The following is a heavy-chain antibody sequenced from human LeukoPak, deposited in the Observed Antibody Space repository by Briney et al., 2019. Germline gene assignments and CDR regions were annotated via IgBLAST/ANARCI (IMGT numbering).Heavy chain of an antibody. Sequence: GGSLRLSCAASGFTFSSYVMNWVRQAPGKGLEWVSGSSGSGGSTYYADSVKGRFTISRDNSKNTLYLLMDSLRAEDTAVYYCAKVYYGSGSPTDAFHIWGQGTMVTVSS. CDR1: GFTFSSYV. CDR3: AKVYYGSGSPTDAFHI. CDR2: SSGSGGST. J-gene: IGHJ3*02. D-gene: IGHD3-10*01. V-gene: IGHV3-23*01.